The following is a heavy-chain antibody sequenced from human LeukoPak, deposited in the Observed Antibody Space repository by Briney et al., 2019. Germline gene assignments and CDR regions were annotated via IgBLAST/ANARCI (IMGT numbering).Heavy chain of an antibody. CDR1: GGTFSSYG. CDR2: MNPNSGNT. Sequence: GASVKVSCKASGGTFSSYGLNWVRQATGQGLEWMGWMNPNSGNTGYAQKFQGRVTITRNTSISTAYMELSSLRSEDTAVYYCARGATVTEEFDYWGQGTLVTVSS. V-gene: IGHV1-8*03. D-gene: IGHD4-17*01. CDR3: ARGATVTEEFDY. J-gene: IGHJ4*02.